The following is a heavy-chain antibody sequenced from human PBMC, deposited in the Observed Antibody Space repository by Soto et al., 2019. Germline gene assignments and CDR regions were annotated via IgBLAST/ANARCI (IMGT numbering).Heavy chain of an antibody. CDR3: ARGGFGVVVTATPFDY. CDR2: IIPIFGTA. J-gene: IGHJ4*02. CDR1: GGTFSSYA. Sequence: QVQLVQSGAEVKKPGSSVKVSCKASGGTFSSYAISWVRQAPGKGFEWMGGIIPIFGTANYAQKFQGRVTITADESTSTAYMELSSLRSEDTAVYYCARGGFGVVVTATPFDYWGQGTLVTVSS. D-gene: IGHD2-21*02. V-gene: IGHV1-69*01.